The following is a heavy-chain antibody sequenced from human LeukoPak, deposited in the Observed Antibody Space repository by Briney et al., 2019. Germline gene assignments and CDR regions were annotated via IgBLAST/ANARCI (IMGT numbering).Heavy chain of an antibody. Sequence: AAVKVSCKASGYSFTSHVISWVRQAPGQGLEWMGWITTYNGNTYYTQNLQGRVTMTTDTSTSTAYMELRSLRSDDTAVYYCAGDGVRGVPNDYWGQGTLVTVSS. D-gene: IGHD3-10*02. CDR2: ITTYNGNT. J-gene: IGHJ4*02. CDR3: AGDGVRGVPNDY. CDR1: GYSFTSHV. V-gene: IGHV1-18*04.